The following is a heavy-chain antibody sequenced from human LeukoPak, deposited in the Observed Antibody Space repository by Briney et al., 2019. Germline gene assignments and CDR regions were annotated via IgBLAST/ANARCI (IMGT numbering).Heavy chain of an antibody. D-gene: IGHD2-2*01. CDR2: INPNSGGT. CDR3: AGIVVPAATKDY. CDR1: GYTFTGYY. J-gene: IGHJ4*02. V-gene: IGHV1-2*02. Sequence: ASVKVSCKASGYTFTGYYMHWVRQAPGQGLEWMGWINPNSGGTNYAQKFQGRVTMTRDTSISTAYMELSRLRSDDTTVYYCAGIVVPAATKDYWGQGTLVTVSS.